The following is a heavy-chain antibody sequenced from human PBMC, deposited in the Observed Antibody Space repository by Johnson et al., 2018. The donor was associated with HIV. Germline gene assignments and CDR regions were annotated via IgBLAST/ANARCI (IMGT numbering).Heavy chain of an antibody. CDR3: AKDRGWALLTTDAFDI. D-gene: IGHD1-26*01. J-gene: IGHJ3*02. CDR2: IRYDGSNK. CDR1: GFTFSSHD. V-gene: IGHV3-30*02. Sequence: QVKLVESGGGLVQPGRSLRLSCAASGFTFSSHDMHWVRQAPGKGLEWVAFIRYDGSNKYYADSVKGRFTISRDNSKNTVYLQMNSLRAEDTAVYYCAKDRGWALLTTDAFDIWGQGTMVTVSS.